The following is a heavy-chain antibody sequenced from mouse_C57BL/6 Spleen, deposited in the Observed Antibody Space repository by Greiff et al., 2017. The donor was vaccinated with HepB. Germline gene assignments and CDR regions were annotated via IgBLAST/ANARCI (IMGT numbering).Heavy chain of an antibody. CDR1: GYTFTSYG. D-gene: IGHD2-4*01. Sequence: QVQLQQSGAELARPGASVKLSCKASGYTFTSYGISWVKQRTGQGLEWIGEIYPRSGNTYYNEKFKGKATLTADKSSSTAYMELRSLTSEDSAVEFCAVYYDDDENYAMDYWGQGTSVTVSS. CDR3: AVYYDDDENYAMDY. J-gene: IGHJ4*01. V-gene: IGHV1-81*01. CDR2: IYPRSGNT.